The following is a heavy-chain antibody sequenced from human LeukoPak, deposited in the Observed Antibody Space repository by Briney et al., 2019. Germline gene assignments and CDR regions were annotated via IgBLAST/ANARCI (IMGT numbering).Heavy chain of an antibody. V-gene: IGHV4-39*07. D-gene: IGHD3-3*01. CDR1: GGSISSSSYY. CDR2: IYYSGST. Sequence: SETLSLTCTVSGGSISSSSYYWGWIRQPPGKGLEWIGSIYYSGSTNYNPSLKGRVTISVDTSKNQFSLKLSSVTAADTAVYYCAREGYDFWSGYPHWGQGTLVTVSS. CDR3: AREGYDFWSGYPH. J-gene: IGHJ4*02.